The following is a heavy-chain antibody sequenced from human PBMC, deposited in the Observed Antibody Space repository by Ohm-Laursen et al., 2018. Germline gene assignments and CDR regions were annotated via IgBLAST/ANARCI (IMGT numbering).Heavy chain of an antibody. V-gene: IGHV1-24*01. J-gene: IGHJ6*02. Sequence: GSSVKVSCKVSGYSLTELSMHWVRQAPGKGLEWMGGFDPEDGETIYAQKFQGRVTMTEDTSTDTAYMELSSLRSEDTAVYYCATAQEPIVVVSGMDVWDQGTTVTVSS. D-gene: IGHD3-22*01. CDR2: FDPEDGET. CDR1: GYSLTELS. CDR3: ATAQEPIVVVSGMDV.